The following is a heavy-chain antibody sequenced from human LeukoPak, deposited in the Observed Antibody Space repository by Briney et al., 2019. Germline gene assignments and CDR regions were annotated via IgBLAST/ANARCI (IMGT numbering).Heavy chain of an antibody. CDR1: GFTFSTSW. V-gene: IGHV3-7*01. CDR3: ARDAGWGYYDL. Sequence: PGGSLRLSCVASGFTFSTSWVTWVRQAPGKGLEWVASIDKHGSGKYYVDSVKGRFAISRDYASNSVFLQMGSLRAEDTSVYYCARDAGWGYYDLWGQGAPVTVSS. J-gene: IGHJ4*02. D-gene: IGHD1-26*01. CDR2: IDKHGSGK.